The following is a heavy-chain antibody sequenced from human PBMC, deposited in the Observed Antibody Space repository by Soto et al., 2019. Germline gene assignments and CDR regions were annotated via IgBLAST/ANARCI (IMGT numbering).Heavy chain of an antibody. Sequence: GGSLRLSCAASGFTFSSYAMHWVRQAPGKGLEWVAVISYDGSNKYYADSVKGRFTISRDNSKNTLYLQMNSLRAEDTAVYYCARDELAAQQPLLGGYFDYWGQGTLVTVSS. CDR2: ISYDGSNK. D-gene: IGHD6-13*01. J-gene: IGHJ4*02. V-gene: IGHV3-30*04. CDR1: GFTFSSYA. CDR3: ARDELAAQQPLLGGYFDY.